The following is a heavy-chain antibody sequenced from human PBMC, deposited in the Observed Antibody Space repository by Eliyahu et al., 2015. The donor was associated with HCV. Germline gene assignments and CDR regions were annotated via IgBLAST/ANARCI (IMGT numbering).Heavy chain of an antibody. CDR2: INHSGRT. D-gene: IGHD3-22*01. CDR3: ARGGGDFFHVSGYYYFDS. J-gene: IGHJ4*02. CDR1: GGXXTXYS. V-gene: IGHV4-34*01. Sequence: QVRLQQWGAGLLKPSXTLSLTCPXXGGXXTXYSWSWIRQPPGKGLEWIGEINHSGRTIYNPSLESRVSISIDTSKNQISLKLSSLTAADTAVYYCARGGGDFFHVSGYYYFDSWGQGSLVTVSS.